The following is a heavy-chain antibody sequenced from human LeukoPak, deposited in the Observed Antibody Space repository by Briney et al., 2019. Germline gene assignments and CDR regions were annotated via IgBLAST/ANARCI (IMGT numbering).Heavy chain of an antibody. Sequence: ASVKVSCKASGGTFSSYAISWVRQAPGQGLEWMGGIIPIFGTANYAQKFQGRVTITTDESTSTAYMELSSLRSEDTAVYYCARGGSAWLLLGHFDYWGQGTLVTVSS. V-gene: IGHV1-69*05. D-gene: IGHD3-22*01. CDR1: GGTFSSYA. CDR3: ARGGSAWLLLGHFDY. CDR2: IIPIFGTA. J-gene: IGHJ4*02.